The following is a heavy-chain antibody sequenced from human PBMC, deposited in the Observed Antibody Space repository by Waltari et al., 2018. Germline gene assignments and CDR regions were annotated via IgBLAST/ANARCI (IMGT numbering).Heavy chain of an antibody. J-gene: IGHJ5*02. D-gene: IGHD2-15*01. CDR1: GGSISSGGYS. V-gene: IGHV4-30-2*01. Sequence: QLQLQESGSGLVKPSQTLSLTCAVSGGSISSGGYSWSWIRQPPGKGLEWIGYIYHSGSTSYNPSRKSRVTISVERSKNQFSLKLSSGTAADTAVYYCARGRYCSGGSCYSSWFDPWGQGTLVTVSS. CDR2: IYHSGST. CDR3: ARGRYCSGGSCYSSWFDP.